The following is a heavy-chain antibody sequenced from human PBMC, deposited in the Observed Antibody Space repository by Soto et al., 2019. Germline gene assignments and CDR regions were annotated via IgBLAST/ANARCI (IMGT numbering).Heavy chain of an antibody. D-gene: IGHD2-21*01. CDR2: IKSQASGGTI. CDR1: GITFIYAW. CDR3: THLLSLAHPYSYL. Sequence: GGSLRLSCAASGITFIYAWMDWVRQAQGKRLEWVGRIKSQASGGTIDYAAPVKGRFTISRDDSKNTVYLQMDSLKTEDTAVYYCTHLLSLAHPYSYLWGQGTQVIVSS. J-gene: IGHJ4*02. V-gene: IGHV3-15*07.